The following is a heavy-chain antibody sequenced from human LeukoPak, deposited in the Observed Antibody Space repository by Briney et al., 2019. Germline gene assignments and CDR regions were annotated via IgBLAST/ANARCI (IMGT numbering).Heavy chain of an antibody. CDR3: ARHSRSYYDFDY. CDR1: GDSISSYY. D-gene: IGHD1-26*01. V-gene: IGHV4-59*08. CDR2: IYYSGSA. J-gene: IGHJ4*02. Sequence: SETLSLTCTVSGDSISSYYWSWIRQPPGKGPEWIGYIYYSGSANYNPSLKSRVTISVDTSKNHFSLKLSSVTAADTAVYYCARHSRSYYDFDYWGQGTLVTVSS.